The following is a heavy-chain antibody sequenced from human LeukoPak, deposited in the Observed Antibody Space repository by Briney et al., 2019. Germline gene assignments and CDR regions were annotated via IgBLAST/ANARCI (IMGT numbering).Heavy chain of an antibody. D-gene: IGHD3-10*01. CDR1: GGSMRSYY. Sequence: SETLSLTCTVSGGSMRSYYWSWIRQPAAKGLECIGRIYASGSTNYSPSLKSRVTMSVDTSKNQFSLKLSSVTAADTAVYYCARDPGFYGSGTIGAFDIWGQGTLVSVSS. CDR2: IYASGST. J-gene: IGHJ3*02. CDR3: ARDPGFYGSGTIGAFDI. V-gene: IGHV4-4*07.